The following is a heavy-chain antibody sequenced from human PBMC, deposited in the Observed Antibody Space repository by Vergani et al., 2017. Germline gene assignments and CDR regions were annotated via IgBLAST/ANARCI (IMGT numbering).Heavy chain of an antibody. V-gene: IGHV1-69*01. Sequence: QVQLVQSGAAVKKPGSSVKVSCKASGGTFSSHAISWVRQAPGQGLEWMGGIIPMPGIENYAQKFQDRVSMIADASTRTVYMELRSLRAEDTAVYYCVSGELYARDHYGVDVWGRGTTVTVSS. CDR2: IIPMPGIE. J-gene: IGHJ6*02. CDR1: GGTFSSHA. D-gene: IGHD2-2*01. CDR3: VSGELYARDHYGVDV.